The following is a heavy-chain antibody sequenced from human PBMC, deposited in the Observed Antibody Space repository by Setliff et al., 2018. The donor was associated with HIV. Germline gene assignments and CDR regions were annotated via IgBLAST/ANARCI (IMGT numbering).Heavy chain of an antibody. CDR3: XXXXXXLXXGK. J-gene: IGHJ6*03. V-gene: IGHV4-31*03. Sequence: SETLSLTCSVSGGSISSGGHYWNWXRQHAGRGLELIGXISNSGSTYXNPSLXGRLTIXXXPSXXHFSLNLTSVTAADTAVYYXXXXXXXLXXGKWG. CDR2: ISNSGST. CDR1: GGSISSGGHY.